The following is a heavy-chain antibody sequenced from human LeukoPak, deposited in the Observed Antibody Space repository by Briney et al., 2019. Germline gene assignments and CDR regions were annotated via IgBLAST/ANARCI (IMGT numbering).Heavy chain of an antibody. CDR3: AKSGYSSSWSNAAVYNWFDP. CDR1: GSTFSRYF. D-gene: IGHD6-13*01. V-gene: IGHV3-23*01. Sequence: GGSLRLSCVVSGSTFSRYFLSWVRQAPGKGLEWVSSINEYSDHTYYTDSVKGRFTIFRDNSKNTLYLQMSSLRAEDTAVYYCAKSGYSSSWSNAAVYNWFDPWGQGTLVTVSS. J-gene: IGHJ5*02. CDR2: INEYSDHT.